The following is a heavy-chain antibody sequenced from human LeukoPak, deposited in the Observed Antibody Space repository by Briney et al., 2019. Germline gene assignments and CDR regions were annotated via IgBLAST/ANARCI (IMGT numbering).Heavy chain of an antibody. J-gene: IGHJ4*02. Sequence: TGGSLRLSCAASGFTVSSNYMSWVRQAPGKGLEWVSVIYSGGSTYYADSVKGRFTISRDNSKNTLYLQMNSLRAEDTAVYYCARDGRRFGSGSYHIPGDPYFDYWGQGTLVTVSS. CDR3: ARDGRRFGSGSYHIPGDPYFDY. CDR2: IYSGGST. CDR1: GFTVSSNY. D-gene: IGHD3-10*01. V-gene: IGHV3-53*01.